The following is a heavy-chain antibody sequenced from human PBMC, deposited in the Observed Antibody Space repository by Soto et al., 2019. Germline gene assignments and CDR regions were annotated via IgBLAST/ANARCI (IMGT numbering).Heavy chain of an antibody. CDR1: GGSISSGDYY. CDR3: ARDKRGFGAYFDY. J-gene: IGHJ4*02. Sequence: QVQLQESGPGLVKPSQTLSLTCTVSGGSISSGDYYWSWIRQPPGKGLEWIGYIYYSGSTYYNPSLKSRVTISVDTSKNQFSLNLSSVTAADTAVYYCARDKRGFGAYFDYWGQGTLVTVSS. D-gene: IGHD3-10*01. CDR2: IYYSGST. V-gene: IGHV4-30-4*01.